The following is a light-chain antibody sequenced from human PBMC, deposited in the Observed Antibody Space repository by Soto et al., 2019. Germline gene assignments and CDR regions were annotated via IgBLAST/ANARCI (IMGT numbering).Light chain of an antibody. Sequence: EIVLTQSPGTLSLSPGERATLSCRASQSISRNYLGWYQQNVGQAPRLLIYGASNRATGIPGRFSGSASGTDFTLTISRLEPEDFAVYYCQHYGCSPRVFGGGTKVEIK. J-gene: IGKJ4*01. CDR1: QSISRNY. V-gene: IGKV3-20*01. CDR3: QHYGCSPRV. CDR2: GAS.